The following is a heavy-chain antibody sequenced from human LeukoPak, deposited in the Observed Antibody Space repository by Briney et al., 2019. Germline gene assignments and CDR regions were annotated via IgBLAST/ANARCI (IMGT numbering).Heavy chain of an antibody. V-gene: IGHV1-2*02. J-gene: IGHJ4*02. D-gene: IGHD3-3*01. CDR3: ARGLVVSRYYDFWSGVD. CDR1: GYTFTDYF. Sequence: ASVKVSCKASGYTFTDYFMHWVRQAPGQGLEWMGWINPNSGGTNYAQKFQGRVTMTRDTSISTAYMELSRLRSDDTAVYYCARGLVVSRYYDFWSGVDWGQGTLVTVSS. CDR2: INPNSGGT.